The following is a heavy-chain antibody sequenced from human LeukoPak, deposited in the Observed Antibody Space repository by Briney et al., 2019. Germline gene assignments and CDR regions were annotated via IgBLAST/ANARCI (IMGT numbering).Heavy chain of an antibody. CDR3: AKDLSSAITSALVLDV. J-gene: IGHJ6*02. CDR2: ITWNRDNI. CDR1: GFTFDDYA. Sequence: PGGSLRLSCAASGFTFDDYAMHWVRQAPGKGLEWVSGITWNRDNIGYGDSVKGRFTISRDSVKNVLYLQMTSLRPEDMALYYCAKDLSSAITSALVLDVWGQGTTVIVSS. V-gene: IGHV3-9*03. D-gene: IGHD3-22*01.